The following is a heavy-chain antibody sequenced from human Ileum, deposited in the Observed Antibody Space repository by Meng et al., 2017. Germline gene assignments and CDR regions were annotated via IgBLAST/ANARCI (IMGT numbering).Heavy chain of an antibody. V-gene: IGHV3-73*02. CDR2: VRSKANNYAT. CDR3: SSVDIASRSDS. Sequence: EVQVVGSGGGLGQPGGSLKLSCAASGFTFSGSGIHWVRQASGQGLEWVGRVRSKANNYATTYAASVNGRFTISRDDSKNTTYLEMNSLKTEDTAVYYCSSVDIASRSDSWGQGTLVTVSS. D-gene: IGHD5-12*01. CDR1: GFTFSGSG. J-gene: IGHJ4*02.